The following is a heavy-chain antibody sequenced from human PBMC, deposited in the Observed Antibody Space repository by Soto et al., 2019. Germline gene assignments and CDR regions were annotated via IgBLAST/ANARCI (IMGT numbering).Heavy chain of an antibody. J-gene: IGHJ5*02. CDR1: GGIFNSYG. D-gene: IGHD3-10*01. V-gene: IGHV1-69*11. CDR2: INPLLGST. Sequence: QVHLVQSGAEVKKLGSSVKVSCNPSGGIFNSYGISWVRQGPGQGLQWMGGINPLLGSTNYAEKFRARLAISADDSRTTVYMELNNLRPEDTATYFCAKIRGGVYSTWGQGTLVTVSS. CDR3: AKIRGGVYST.